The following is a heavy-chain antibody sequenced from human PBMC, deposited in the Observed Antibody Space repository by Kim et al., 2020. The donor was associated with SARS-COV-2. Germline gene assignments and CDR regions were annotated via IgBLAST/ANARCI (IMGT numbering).Heavy chain of an antibody. CDR2: IDYDGGNQ. J-gene: IGHJ4*02. Sequence: GGSLRLSCTDIGFSFTNYGMHWVRQAPDKGLEWVAVIDYDGGNQKFAESVKGRFTISRDDSTNTVLLQMNSLRVEDTAMYFCVRAVEWNLLQSLGYWGQGTLVTVSS. V-gene: IGHV3-33*02. D-gene: IGHD3-3*01. CDR3: VRAVEWNLLQSLGY. CDR1: GFSFTNYG.